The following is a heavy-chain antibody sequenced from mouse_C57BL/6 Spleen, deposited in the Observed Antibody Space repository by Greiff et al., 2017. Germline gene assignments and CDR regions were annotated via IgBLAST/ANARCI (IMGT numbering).Heavy chain of an antibody. J-gene: IGHJ4*01. Sequence: VKLVESGGGLVKPGGSLKLSCAASGFTFSSYAMSWVRQTPEKRLEWVATISDGGSYTYYPDNVKGRFTISRDNAKNNLYLQMSHLKSEDTAMYYCARDQTGAGAMDYWGQGTSVTVSS. V-gene: IGHV5-4*01. CDR2: ISDGGSYT. D-gene: IGHD4-1*01. CDR3: ARDQTGAGAMDY. CDR1: GFTFSSYA.